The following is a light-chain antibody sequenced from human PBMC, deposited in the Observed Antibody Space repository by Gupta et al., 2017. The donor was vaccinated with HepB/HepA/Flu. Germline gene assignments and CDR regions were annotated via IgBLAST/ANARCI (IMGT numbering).Light chain of an antibody. J-gene: IGKJ1*01. Sequence: DFVMTQAPLSLPVALGQPDSISCRASQSLVYSDGNTYLSWFHQRPGQSPRRLSYKVSDRDSGVPDRFSCSGSGTHFTLKISRVEAEDVGVYYCMQGTNWPWTFGQGTKVEIK. V-gene: IGKV2-30*01. CDR2: KVS. CDR3: MQGTNWPWT. CDR1: QSLVYSDGNTY.